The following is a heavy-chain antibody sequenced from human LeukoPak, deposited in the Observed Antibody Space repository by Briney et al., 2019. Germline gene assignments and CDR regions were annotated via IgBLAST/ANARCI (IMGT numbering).Heavy chain of an antibody. V-gene: IGHV2-5*01. CDR2: IYWNDDK. D-gene: IGHD3-10*01. CDR1: GFSLSTSGVG. Sequence: SGPTLVNPTQTLTLTCTFSGFSLSTSGVGVGWIRQPPGKALEWLALIYWNDDKRYSPSLESRLTITKDTSKNQVVLTMTNMGPVDTATYYCAHSPKKRFDYWGQGALVTVSS. J-gene: IGHJ4*02. CDR3: AHSPKKRFDY.